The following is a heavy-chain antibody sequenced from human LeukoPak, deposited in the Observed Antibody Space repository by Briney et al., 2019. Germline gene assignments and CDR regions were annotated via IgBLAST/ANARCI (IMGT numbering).Heavy chain of an antibody. J-gene: IGHJ4*02. CDR1: GYTFTSYG. Sequence: EASVKVSCKASGYTFTSYGISWVRQAPGQGLEWMGWISAYNGNTNYAQKLQGRVTMTTDTSTSTAYMELRSLRSDDTAVYYCARFLESYYYGSGSLDYWGQGTLVTVSS. V-gene: IGHV1-18*01. CDR3: ARFLESYYYGSGSLDY. CDR2: ISAYNGNT. D-gene: IGHD3-10*01.